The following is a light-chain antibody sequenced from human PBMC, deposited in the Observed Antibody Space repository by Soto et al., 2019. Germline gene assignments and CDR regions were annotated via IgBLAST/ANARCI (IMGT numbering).Light chain of an antibody. CDR2: GAS. Sequence: EVVLTQSPATLSVSPGETATLSCRASQSVSGSLAWYQQKPGRAPSLLIYGASTRATGIPARFSGGGSGTEFTLPISSLQSEDFAVYYCQQYNNWPPLTFGGGTKVEIK. CDR1: QSVSGS. CDR3: QQYNNWPPLT. J-gene: IGKJ4*01. V-gene: IGKV3-15*01.